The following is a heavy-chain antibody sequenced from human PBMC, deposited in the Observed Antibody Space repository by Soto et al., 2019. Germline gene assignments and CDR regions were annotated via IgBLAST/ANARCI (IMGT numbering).Heavy chain of an antibody. V-gene: IGHV4-31*03. CDR2: IYYSGST. CDR3: ARGSFTICGVVIIGDVFDI. J-gene: IGHJ3*02. Sequence: SETLSLTCTVSGGSISSGGYYWSWIRQHPGKGLEWIGYIYYSGSTYYNPSLKSRVTISVDTSKNQFSLKLSSVTAADTAVYYCARGSFTICGVVIIGDVFDIWGQGTMVTVSS. CDR1: GGSISSGGYY. D-gene: IGHD3-3*01.